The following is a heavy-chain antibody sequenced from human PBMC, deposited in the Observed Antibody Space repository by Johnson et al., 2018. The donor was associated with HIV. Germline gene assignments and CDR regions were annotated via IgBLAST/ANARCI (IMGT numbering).Heavy chain of an antibody. D-gene: IGHD5-18*01. CDR1: GFTFSTYW. CDR2: LNSDGSST. V-gene: IGHV3-74*02. Sequence: EQLVESGGGLVQPGGSLRLSCAASGFTFSTYWMNWVRQAPGKGLVWVSRLNSDGSSTSYADSVKGRFTISRDNAKNTLYLQMNSLRAEDTAVYYCAREGYSYGYDAFDIWGQGTMVTVSS. CDR3: AREGYSYGYDAFDI. J-gene: IGHJ3*02.